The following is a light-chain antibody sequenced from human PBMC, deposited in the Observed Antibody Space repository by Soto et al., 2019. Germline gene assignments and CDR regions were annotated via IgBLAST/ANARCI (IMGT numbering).Light chain of an antibody. Sequence: QPVLTQPPSVSGAPGQRVTISCTGGSSNIGAGYDVHWYQQLPGTAPKLLISGNSDRPSEVPDRFSASKSGTSASLAITGLQAEDEADYYCQSFDSSLSVVFGGGTKLTVL. J-gene: IGLJ3*02. CDR3: QSFDSSLSVV. V-gene: IGLV1-40*01. CDR1: SSNIGAGYD. CDR2: GNS.